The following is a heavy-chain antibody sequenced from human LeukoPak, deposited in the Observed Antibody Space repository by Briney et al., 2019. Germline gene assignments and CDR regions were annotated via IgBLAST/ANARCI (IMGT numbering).Heavy chain of an antibody. V-gene: IGHV4-39*07. D-gene: IGHD1-26*01. CDR3: ARDLSALGTFDI. Sequence: SETLSLTCTVSGGSISSSSYYWGWIRQPPGKGLEWIGSIYYSGSTYYNPSLKSRVTISVDTSKNQFSLKLSSVTAADTAVYYCARDLSALGTFDIWGQGTMVTVSS. CDR1: GGSISSSSYY. CDR2: IYYSGST. J-gene: IGHJ3*02.